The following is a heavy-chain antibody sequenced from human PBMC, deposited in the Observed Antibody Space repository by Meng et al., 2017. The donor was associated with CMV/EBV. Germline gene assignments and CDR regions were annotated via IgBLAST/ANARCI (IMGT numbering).Heavy chain of an antibody. CDR3: ARDGYYYGSGSYYLPLRPSDYYYYGMDV. CDR1: GYTFTTYD. CDR2: MNPNSGNT. J-gene: IGHJ6*02. D-gene: IGHD3-10*01. Sequence: ASVKVSCKAAGYTFTTYDINWVRQASGQGLEWMGWMNPNSGNTGYAQKFQGRVTITTDESTSTAYMELSSLRSEDTAVYYCARDGYYYGSGSYYLPLRPSDYYYYGMDVWGQGTTVTVSS. V-gene: IGHV1-8*03.